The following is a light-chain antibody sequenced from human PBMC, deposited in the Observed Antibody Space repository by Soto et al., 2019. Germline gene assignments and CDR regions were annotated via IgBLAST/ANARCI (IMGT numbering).Light chain of an antibody. J-gene: IGKJ5*01. V-gene: IGKV3-20*01. Sequence: EIVLTQSPGTVSLSPVEIATLSFRASQTFSNSFLSWFQQIPGQAPRLLIYGASMRATGIPDRFSGSGSGTDFTLTISRLETEDFAVYYCQQCGSSSTFGQGTRLEIK. CDR3: QQCGSSST. CDR1: QTFSNSF. CDR2: GAS.